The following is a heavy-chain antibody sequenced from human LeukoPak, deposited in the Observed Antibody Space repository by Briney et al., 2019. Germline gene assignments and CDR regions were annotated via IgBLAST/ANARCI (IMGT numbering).Heavy chain of an antibody. CDR1: GGSISSGGYN. Sequence: SQTLSLTCTVSGGSISSGGYNWSWIRQHPGKGLEWIGYIYYSGSTYYNPSLKSRVTISVDTSKNQFSLKLSSVTAADTAVYYCARGATMVRGVIIYFDYWGQGTLVTVSS. D-gene: IGHD3-10*01. V-gene: IGHV4-31*03. CDR2: IYYSGST. J-gene: IGHJ4*02. CDR3: ARGATMVRGVIIYFDY.